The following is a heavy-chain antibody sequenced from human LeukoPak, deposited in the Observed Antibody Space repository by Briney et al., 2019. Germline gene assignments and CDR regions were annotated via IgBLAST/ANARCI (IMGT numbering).Heavy chain of an antibody. CDR2: ISAYNGNT. J-gene: IGHJ6*03. Sequence: ASVKVSCKASGYTFTIYGISWVRQAPGQGLEWMGWISAYNGNTNYAQKLQGRVTMTTDTSTSTAYMELRSLRSDDTAVYYCARDYNDFWSGWLGYYYMDVWGKGTTVTVSS. D-gene: IGHD3-3*01. CDR3: ARDYNDFWSGWLGYYYMDV. CDR1: GYTFTIYG. V-gene: IGHV1-18*01.